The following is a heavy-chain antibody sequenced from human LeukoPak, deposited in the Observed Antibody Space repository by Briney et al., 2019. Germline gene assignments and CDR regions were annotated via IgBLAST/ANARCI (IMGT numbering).Heavy chain of an antibody. CDR2: INHSGST. V-gene: IGHV4-34*01. D-gene: IGHD5-18*01. CDR3: ASRGYSYARYYFDY. J-gene: IGHJ4*02. Sequence: PSETLSLTCAVYGGSFSGYYWSWIRQPPGKGLEWIGEINHSGSTNYNPSLKSRVTISVDTSKNQFSLKLSSVTAADTAVYYCASRGYSYARYYFDYWGQGTLVTVSS. CDR1: GGSFSGYY.